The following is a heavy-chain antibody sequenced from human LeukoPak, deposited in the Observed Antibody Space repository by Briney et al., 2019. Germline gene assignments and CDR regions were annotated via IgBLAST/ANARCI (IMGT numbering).Heavy chain of an antibody. CDR3: ARDGVVTMEFDS. J-gene: IGHJ4*02. Sequence: SQTLSLTCTVSGESISNSRHCWSWIRQPAGKGLAWIGRIYPSGNTNYNPSLKSRLTISLDTSKNQFSLNLKSVTAADTAMYYCARDGVVTMEFDSWGQGTLVTVSS. D-gene: IGHD3-3*01. CDR1: GESISNSRHC. CDR2: IYPSGNT. V-gene: IGHV4-61*02.